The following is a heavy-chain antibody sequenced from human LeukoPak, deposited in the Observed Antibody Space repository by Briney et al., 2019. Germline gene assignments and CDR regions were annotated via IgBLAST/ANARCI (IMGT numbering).Heavy chain of an antibody. J-gene: IGHJ3*02. D-gene: IGHD3-3*01. CDR1: GFTFGDYV. CDR3: TRDGEGSGYFTQDAFDI. CDR2: IRSKAYGGTT. V-gene: IGHV3-49*04. Sequence: QPGRSLRLSCTASGFTFGDYVMSWVRQAPGKGLEWVGFIRSKAYGGTTEYAASVKGRFTISRDDSKSIAYLQMNSLKTEDTAVYYCTRDGEGSGYFTQDAFDIWGQGTMVTASS.